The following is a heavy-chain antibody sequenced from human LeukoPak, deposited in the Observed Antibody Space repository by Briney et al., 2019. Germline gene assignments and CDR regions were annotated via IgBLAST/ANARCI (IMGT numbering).Heavy chain of an antibody. D-gene: IGHD3-22*01. Sequence: GGSLRLSCAASGFTVSSNYMSWVRQAPGKGLEWVSVIYSGGSTYYADSVKGRFTISRDNSKNTLYLQMNSLRAEDTAVYYCARDPYTYSSGYYYSGTDGMDVWGQGTTVTVSS. CDR2: IYSGGST. J-gene: IGHJ6*02. V-gene: IGHV3-66*01. CDR3: ARDPYTYSSGYYYSGTDGMDV. CDR1: GFTVSSNY.